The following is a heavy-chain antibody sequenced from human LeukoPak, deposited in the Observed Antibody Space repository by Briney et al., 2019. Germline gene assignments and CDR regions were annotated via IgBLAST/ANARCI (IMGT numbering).Heavy chain of an antibody. CDR2: TYYRGST. CDR1: GGSISSYY. CDR3: ARGDDYKSTLFDY. Sequence: SETLSLTCTVSGGSISSYYWNWIRQPPGKGLEWIGYTYYRGSTNYNPSLKSRVTISVDTSKNQFSLKLSSATATDTAMYYCARGDDYKSTLFDYWGQGTLVTVSS. V-gene: IGHV4-59*01. D-gene: IGHD5-12*01. J-gene: IGHJ4*02.